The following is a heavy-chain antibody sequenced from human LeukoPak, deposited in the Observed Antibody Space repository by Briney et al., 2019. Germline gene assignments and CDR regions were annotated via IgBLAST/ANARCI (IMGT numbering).Heavy chain of an antibody. CDR2: IIPIFGTA. CDR1: GGTFSSYA. V-gene: IGHV1-69*13. CDR3: ARSRARDGYNIDFDY. D-gene: IGHD5-24*01. Sequence: ASVKVSCKASGGTFSSYAISWVRQAPGQGLEWMGGIIPIFGTANYAQKFQGRVTITADESTSTAYMELSSLRSEDTAVYYCARSRARDGYNIDFDYWGLGTLVTVSS. J-gene: IGHJ4*02.